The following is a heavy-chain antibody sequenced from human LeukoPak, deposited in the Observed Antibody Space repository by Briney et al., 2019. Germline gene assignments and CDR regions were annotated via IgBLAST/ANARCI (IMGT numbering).Heavy chain of an antibody. CDR3: ARVTHCSGGSCYWGSYYYYYMDV. V-gene: IGHV4-34*01. J-gene: IGHJ6*03. CDR1: GGSFSGYY. D-gene: IGHD2-15*01. Sequence: PSETLSLTCAVYGGSFSGYYWSWTRQPPGKGLEWIGEINHSGSTNYNPSLKSRVTISVDTSKNQFSLKLSSVTAADTAVYYCARVTHCSGGSCYWGSYYYYYMDVWGKGTTVTVSS. CDR2: INHSGST.